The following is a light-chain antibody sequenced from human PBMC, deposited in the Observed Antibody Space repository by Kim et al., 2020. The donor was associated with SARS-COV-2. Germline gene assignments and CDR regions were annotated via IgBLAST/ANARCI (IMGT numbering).Light chain of an antibody. V-gene: IGLV3-9*01. J-gene: IGLJ2*01. Sequence: VALGQTARITCGGKNIGSKNVLWYQQKPGQAHVLVIYRDGDRPSGIPERFSGSNSGNMATLTISRAQAGDEADYYCQVWDSSPVIFGGGTQLTVL. CDR3: QVWDSSPVI. CDR1: NIGSKN. CDR2: RDG.